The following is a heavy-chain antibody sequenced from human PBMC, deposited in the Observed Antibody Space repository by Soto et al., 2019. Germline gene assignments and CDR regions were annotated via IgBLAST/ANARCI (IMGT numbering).Heavy chain of an antibody. J-gene: IGHJ6*02. D-gene: IGHD6-6*01. CDR1: GFTFSSYV. Sequence: VGSLRLSCAASGFTFSSYVMSWVRQAPGKGVEWVSAISGSGGSIYYADCVKGRFTISRDNSKNTLYLQLTSLRAEDTGVSYRAKESPRSSLVGYSYCMCFLGQGTTVTLSS. CDR2: ISGSGGSI. V-gene: IGHV3-23*01. CDR3: AKESPRSSLVGYSYCMCF.